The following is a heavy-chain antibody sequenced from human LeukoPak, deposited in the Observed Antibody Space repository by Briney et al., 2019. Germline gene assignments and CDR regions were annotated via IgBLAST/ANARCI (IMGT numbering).Heavy chain of an antibody. V-gene: IGHV1-69*02. D-gene: IGHD5-24*01. Sequence: ASVNVSCKASGGTFSSYTISWVRHAPGQGLEWMGRIIPILGIANYAQKFQGRVTITADKSTSTAYMELSSLRSEDTAVYYCARGAKEMATTPYFDYWGQGTMVTVSS. CDR2: IIPILGIA. CDR3: ARGAKEMATTPYFDY. J-gene: IGHJ4*02. CDR1: GGTFSSYT.